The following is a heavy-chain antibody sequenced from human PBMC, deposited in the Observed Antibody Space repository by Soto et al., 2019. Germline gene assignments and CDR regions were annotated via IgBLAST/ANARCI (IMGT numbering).Heavy chain of an antibody. CDR3: ANDIAAAGLFDY. J-gene: IGHJ4*02. CDR1: GFTFSSYA. Sequence: EVQLLESGGGLLQPGGSLRLSCADSGFTFSSYAMSWVRQAPGKGLEWVSAISGSGGSTYYADSVKGRFTISRDNSKNTLYLQMNSLRAEDTAVYYCANDIAAAGLFDYWGQGTLVTVSS. CDR2: ISGSGGST. D-gene: IGHD6-13*01. V-gene: IGHV3-23*01.